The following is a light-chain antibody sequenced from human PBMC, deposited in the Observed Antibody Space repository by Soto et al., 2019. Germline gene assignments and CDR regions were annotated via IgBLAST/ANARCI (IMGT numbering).Light chain of an antibody. Sequence: QSALTQPASVSGSPGQSITISCTGTSSDVGGYNYVSWYQQHPGKAPKLMIYDVSNRPSGVSNRFSGSKSGNTASLTISGRQAEDEADYYCSSYTSSSTPYVFGTETKLTVL. CDR3: SSYTSSSTPYV. CDR1: SSDVGGYNY. V-gene: IGLV2-14*01. J-gene: IGLJ1*01. CDR2: DVS.